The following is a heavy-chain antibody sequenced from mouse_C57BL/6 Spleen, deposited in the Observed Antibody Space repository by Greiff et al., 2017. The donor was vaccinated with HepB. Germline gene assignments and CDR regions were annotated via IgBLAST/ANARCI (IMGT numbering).Heavy chain of an antibody. CDR2: IYPGSGST. CDR1: GYTFTSYW. CDR3: ARHYYYGSLYYYAMYY. D-gene: IGHD1-1*01. Sequence: QVQLQQPGAELVKPGASVKMSCKASGYTFTSYWITWVKQRPGQGLEWIGDIYPGSGSTNYNEKFKSKATLTVDTSSSTAYMQLSSLTSEDSAVYYCARHYYYGSLYYYAMYYWGQGTSVTVSS. J-gene: IGHJ4*01. V-gene: IGHV1-55*01.